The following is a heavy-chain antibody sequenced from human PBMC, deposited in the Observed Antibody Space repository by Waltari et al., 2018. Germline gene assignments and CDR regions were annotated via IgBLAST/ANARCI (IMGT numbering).Heavy chain of an antibody. CDR1: GGTFSSYA. Sequence: QVQLVQSGAEVKKPGSSVKVSCKASGGTFSSYAISWVRQAPGQGLEWMGGIIPILGIANDAQKFQGRVTITADKSTSTAYMELSSLRSEDTAVYYCARDAYCGGDCLENWFDPWGQGTLVTVSS. V-gene: IGHV1-69*10. D-gene: IGHD2-21*01. CDR2: IIPILGIA. CDR3: ARDAYCGGDCLENWFDP. J-gene: IGHJ5*02.